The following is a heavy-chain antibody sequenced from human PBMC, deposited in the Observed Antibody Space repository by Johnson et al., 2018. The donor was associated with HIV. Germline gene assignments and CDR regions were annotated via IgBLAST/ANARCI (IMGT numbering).Heavy chain of an antibody. J-gene: IGHJ3*02. V-gene: IGHV3-23*04. CDR2: ISGSGGST. Sequence: VQLVESGGGVVRPGGSLRLSCAASGFTFSSYAMSWVRQAPGKGLEWVSAISGSGGSTYYADSVKGRFTISRDNSKNTLYLQMNSLRAEDTAVYYCARDSGLLLWSQGVFSAFDICCQGTMVTVSS. CDR1: GFTFSSYA. CDR3: ARDSGLLLWSQGVFSAFDI. D-gene: IGHD3-10*01.